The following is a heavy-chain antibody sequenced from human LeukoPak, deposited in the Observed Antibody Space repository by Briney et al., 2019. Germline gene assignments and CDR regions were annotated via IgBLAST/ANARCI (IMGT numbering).Heavy chain of an antibody. CDR1: GGTFSSYA. J-gene: IGHJ4*02. CDR2: IIPIFGTA. D-gene: IGHD1-26*01. CDR3: ASGYSGGYYGQDY. V-gene: IGHV1-69*05. Sequence: GASVKVSCKASGGTFSSYAISWVRQAPGQGLEWMGGIIPIFGTANYAQKFQGRVTITTDESTSTAYMELSSLRSEDTAVYYCASGYSGGYYGQDYWGQGTLVTVSS.